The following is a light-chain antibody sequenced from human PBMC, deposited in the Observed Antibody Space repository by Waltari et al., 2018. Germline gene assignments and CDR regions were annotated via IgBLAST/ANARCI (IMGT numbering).Light chain of an antibody. CDR1: QSLLHSNGYYY. J-gene: IGKJ1*01. V-gene: IGKV2-28*01. CDR2: LGS. CDR3: MQALPTLWT. Sequence: DIVMPQSPLSLPVTPGEPASISCRSSQSLLHSNGYYYLDWYLQKPGQSPQLLSHLGSNPGSGVPDRFSGSGSGTEFTLNSSRVEAGDVGVYCCMQALPTLWTFGQGTKVEIK.